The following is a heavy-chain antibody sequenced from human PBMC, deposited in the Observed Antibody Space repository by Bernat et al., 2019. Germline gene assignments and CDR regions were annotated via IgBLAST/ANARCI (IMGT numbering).Heavy chain of an antibody. V-gene: IGHV3-33*01. CDR3: ARDKGGWQLVYYYYGMDV. Sequence: QVQLVESGGGVVQPGRSLRLSCAASGFTFSSYGMHWVRQAPGKGLEWVAVIWYDGSNKYYADSVKGRFTISRDNSKNTLYLQMNSLRAEDTAVYYCARDKGGWQLVYYYYGMDVWGQGTTVTVSS. CDR2: IWYDGSNK. CDR1: GFTFSSYG. D-gene: IGHD6-6*01. J-gene: IGHJ6*02.